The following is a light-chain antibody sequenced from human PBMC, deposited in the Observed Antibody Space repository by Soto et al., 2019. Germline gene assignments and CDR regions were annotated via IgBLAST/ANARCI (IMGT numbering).Light chain of an antibody. CDR2: LDSDGSH. V-gene: IGLV4-69*01. J-gene: IGLJ2*01. CDR3: QTWGTGIHVV. Sequence: QLVLTQSPSASASLGASVKLTCTLSSGHSSYAIAWHQQQPEKGPRYLMKLDSDGSHTKGDAIPDRFSGSSSGAERYLTIXXXXXXXXXDYYCQTWGTGIHVVFGGGTQL. CDR1: SGHSSYA.